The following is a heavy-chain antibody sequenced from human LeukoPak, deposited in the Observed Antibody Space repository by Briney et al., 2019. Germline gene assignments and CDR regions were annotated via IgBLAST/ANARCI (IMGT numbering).Heavy chain of an antibody. J-gene: IGHJ4*02. CDR2: ISYDGSNE. CDR3: AKGPAPRLGEFSYHALVDY. D-gene: IGHD3-16*02. V-gene: IGHV3-30*18. CDR1: GFTFSAYY. Sequence: PGGSLRLSCAASGFTFSAYYMSWVRQAPGKGLEWVAFISYDGSNENIADSVKGRFIISRDNSKNTLYLQMNSLRAEDTAVYYCAKGPAPRLGEFSYHALVDYWGQGTLVSVSS.